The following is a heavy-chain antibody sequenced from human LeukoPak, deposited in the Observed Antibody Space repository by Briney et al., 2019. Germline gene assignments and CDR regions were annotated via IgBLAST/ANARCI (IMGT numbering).Heavy chain of an antibody. J-gene: IGHJ5*01. Sequence: PGGSLRLSCAASGFTFSSYSMNWVRQAPGKGLEWVGFIRTKLYGGTPEYAASVKGRFSISRDDSESIAYLHISSLTTEDTAFYYCTRDKYGTNNWFDSWGQGTLVTVSS. CDR3: TRDKYGTNNWFDS. D-gene: IGHD2/OR15-2a*01. V-gene: IGHV3-49*04. CDR1: GFTFSSYS. CDR2: IRTKLYGGTP.